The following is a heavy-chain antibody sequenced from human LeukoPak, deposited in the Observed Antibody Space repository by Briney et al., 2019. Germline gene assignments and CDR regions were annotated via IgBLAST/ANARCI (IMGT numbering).Heavy chain of an antibody. CDR3: ARGSWNYVSY. J-gene: IGHJ4*02. CDR1: GGSFSGYY. D-gene: IGHD1-7*01. CDR2: INHSGST. Sequence: SGTLSLTCAVYGGSFSGYYWSWIRQPPGKGLEWIGEINHSGSTNYNPSLKSRVTISVDTSKNQFSLKLSSVTAADTAVYYCARGSWNYVSYWGQGTLVTVSS. V-gene: IGHV4-34*01.